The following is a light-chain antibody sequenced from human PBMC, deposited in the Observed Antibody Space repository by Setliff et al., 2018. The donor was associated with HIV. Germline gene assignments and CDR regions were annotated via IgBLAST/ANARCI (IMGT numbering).Light chain of an antibody. V-gene: IGLV2-14*03. Sequence: QSALAQPASVSGSPGQSNTISCTGTSSDVGGYNFVSWYQHHPGKAPILMIYDVSTRPSGVSNRFSGSKSDNTASLTISGLQAEDEAAYFCSSYRGGSTLFVLGPGTKVT. CDR1: SSDVGGYNF. J-gene: IGLJ1*01. CDR2: DVS. CDR3: SSYRGGSTLFV.